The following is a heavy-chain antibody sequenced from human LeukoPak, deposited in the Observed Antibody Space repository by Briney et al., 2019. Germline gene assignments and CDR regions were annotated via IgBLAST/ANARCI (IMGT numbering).Heavy chain of an antibody. D-gene: IGHD5-18*01. Sequence: GGSLRLSCAASGFTFSSYSMNWVRQAPGKGLEWVSSISSSSSYIYYADSVKGRFTISRDNAKNSLYLQMNSLRAEDTAVYYCAREMPLVDTAFDYWGQGTLVTVSS. CDR2: ISSSSSYI. V-gene: IGHV3-21*01. CDR1: GFTFSSYS. J-gene: IGHJ4*02. CDR3: AREMPLVDTAFDY.